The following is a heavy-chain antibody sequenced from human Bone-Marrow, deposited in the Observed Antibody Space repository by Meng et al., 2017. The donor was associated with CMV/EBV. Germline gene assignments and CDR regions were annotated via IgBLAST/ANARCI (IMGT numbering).Heavy chain of an antibody. D-gene: IGHD3-3*01. CDR1: GFTFSDYY. J-gene: IGHJ6*02. Sequence: GGSLRLSCAASGFTFSDYYMSWIRQAPGNGLERVSYISSIGITIYYADSVKGRFTISRDNAKNSLYLQMNSLRAEDTAVYYCARGRPQGFLEWLPSYGMDVWGQGTTVTVSS. CDR2: ISSIGITI. V-gene: IGHV3-11*01. CDR3: ARGRPQGFLEWLPSYGMDV.